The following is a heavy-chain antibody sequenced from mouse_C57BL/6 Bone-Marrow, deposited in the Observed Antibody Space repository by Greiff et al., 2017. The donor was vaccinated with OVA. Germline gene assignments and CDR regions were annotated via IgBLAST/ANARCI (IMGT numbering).Heavy chain of an antibody. D-gene: IGHD2-4*01. J-gene: IGHJ1*03. V-gene: IGHV5-17*01. CDR1: GFTFSDYG. CDR3: ARKYYDYHWYFDV. CDR2: ISSGSSTI. Sequence: EVKVEESGGGLVKPGGSLKLSCAASGFTFSDYGMHWVRQAPEKGLEWVAYISSGSSTIYYADTVKGRFTISRDNAKNTLFLQMTSLRSEDTAMYYCARKYYDYHWYFDVWGTGTTVTVSS.